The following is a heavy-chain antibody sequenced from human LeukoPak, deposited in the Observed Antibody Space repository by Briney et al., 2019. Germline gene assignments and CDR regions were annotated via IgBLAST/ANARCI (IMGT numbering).Heavy chain of an antibody. Sequence: MTGESLKISCQGSGYRFTSYWISWVRQMPGKGLEWMGGIDPSDSYTNYSPSFQGHVTISADRSISTAYLQWSSLKASDTAMYYCARRDYYGSQSYHWKNWFDPWGQGTLVTVSS. V-gene: IGHV5-10-1*01. CDR1: GYRFTSYW. J-gene: IGHJ5*02. CDR2: IDPSDSYT. CDR3: ARRDYYGSQSYHWKNWFDP. D-gene: IGHD3-10*01.